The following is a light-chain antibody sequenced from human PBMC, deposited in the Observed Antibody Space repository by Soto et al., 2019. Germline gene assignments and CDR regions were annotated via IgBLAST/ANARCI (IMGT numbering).Light chain of an antibody. J-gene: IGLJ2*01. CDR1: SSNIGSHT. Sequence: QSVLTQPPSASGTPGQRVTISCSGSSSNIGSHTVNWYQQLPGTAPKLLIYSNHQRPSGVPDRFSGSKSGTSASLAISGLQSEDEADYYCAAWDDSRNGPVVFGGGTKLTVL. CDR2: SNH. CDR3: AAWDDSRNGPVV. V-gene: IGLV1-44*01.